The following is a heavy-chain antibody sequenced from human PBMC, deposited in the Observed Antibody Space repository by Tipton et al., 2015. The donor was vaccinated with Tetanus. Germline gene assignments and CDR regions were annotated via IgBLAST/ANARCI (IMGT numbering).Heavy chain of an antibody. Sequence: SLRLSCAASGITVRNFRMNWVRQAPGKGLEWIAYISSSSSGIYYADSVKGRFTISRDNAKSSLYLQMNSLRDDDTAVYYCAGDGNNTWDLDSWGQGTLVTVSS. J-gene: IGHJ4*02. D-gene: IGHD1/OR15-1a*01. CDR3: AGDGNNTWDLDS. V-gene: IGHV3-48*02. CDR2: ISSSSSGI. CDR1: GITVRNFR.